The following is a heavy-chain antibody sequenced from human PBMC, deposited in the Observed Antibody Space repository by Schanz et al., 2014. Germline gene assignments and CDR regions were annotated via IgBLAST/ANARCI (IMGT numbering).Heavy chain of an antibody. CDR2: LSEGGGGT. J-gene: IGHJ5*02. V-gene: IGHV3-23*04. CDR1: GFSLDIFA. D-gene: IGHD3-9*01. CDR3: AKAADWPVTRFDP. Sequence: EAHLVESGGGLVEPGGSLRLSCATSGFSLDIFAVSWVRQAPGKGLEWVSALSEGGGGTHYADSVRGRFTISSDSSKNTLYLQMSSLRADDTAVYYCAKAADWPVTRFDPWGQGTLVTVSS.